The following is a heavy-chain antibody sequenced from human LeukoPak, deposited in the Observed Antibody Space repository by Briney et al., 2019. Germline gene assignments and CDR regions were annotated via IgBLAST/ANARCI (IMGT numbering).Heavy chain of an antibody. Sequence: GGSLRLSCAAPGFTFSGSAMHWVRQACGKGLEWVGRIRSKANSYATAYAASVKGRLTISRDDSKNTAYLQRNSLKTEDTAVYYCTSHDYSNYGEFDNWGQGTLVTVSS. CDR1: GFTFSGSA. V-gene: IGHV3-73*01. CDR2: IRSKANSYAT. J-gene: IGHJ4*02. D-gene: IGHD4-11*01. CDR3: TSHDYSNYGEFDN.